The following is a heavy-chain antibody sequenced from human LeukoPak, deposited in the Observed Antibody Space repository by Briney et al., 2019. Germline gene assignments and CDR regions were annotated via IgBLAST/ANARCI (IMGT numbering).Heavy chain of an antibody. J-gene: IGHJ4*02. D-gene: IGHD6-13*01. V-gene: IGHV3-33*01. CDR1: GFSLSANG. CDR2: IWYDGTSK. Sequence: PGRSLRLSCAASGFSLSANGETGSRKAPAKGLGWVAVIWYDGTSKDYADSVKGRFTFSRDNSKNTLYLQMNSLTVEDTAVYYCARSQSSSLIDYWGQGTLVTVSS. CDR3: ARSQSSSLIDY.